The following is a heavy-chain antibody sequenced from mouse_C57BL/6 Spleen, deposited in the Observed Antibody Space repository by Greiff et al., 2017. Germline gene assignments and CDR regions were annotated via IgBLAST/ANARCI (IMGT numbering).Heavy chain of an antibody. CDR3: TRRSLRDYGSSYGYFEV. Sequence: QVHVKQSGAELVRPGASVTLSCKASGYTFTDYEMHWVKQTPVHGLEWIGAIDPETGGTAYNQKFKGKAILTADKSSSTAYMELRSLTSEDSAVYYCTRRSLRDYGSSYGYFEVWGTGTTVTVSS. CDR2: IDPETGGT. V-gene: IGHV1-15*01. D-gene: IGHD1-1*01. J-gene: IGHJ1*03. CDR1: GYTFTDYE.